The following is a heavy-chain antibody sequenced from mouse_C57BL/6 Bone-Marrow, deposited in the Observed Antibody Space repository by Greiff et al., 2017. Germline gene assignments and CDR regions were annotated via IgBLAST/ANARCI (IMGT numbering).Heavy chain of an antibody. CDR3: ARRGYDCDVDGPYYFDY. CDR2: IDPANGNT. V-gene: IGHV14-3*01. CDR1: GFNIKNTY. D-gene: IGHD2-4*01. J-gene: IGHJ2*01. Sequence: VQLKQSVAELVRPGASVKLSCTASGFNIKNTYMHWVQQRPEQGLEWIGCIDPANGNTTYAPKFPVKAPMTAATSSNKAYRQLSSLTTEDTGVDYCARRGYDCDVDGPYYFDYWGQGTTLTVSS.